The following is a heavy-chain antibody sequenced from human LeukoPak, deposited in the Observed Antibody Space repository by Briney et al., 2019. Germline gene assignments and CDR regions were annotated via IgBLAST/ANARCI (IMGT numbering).Heavy chain of an antibody. CDR1: GFTFSSYS. CDR3: ARVGSSGYYYADFDY. V-gene: IGHV3-7*01. CDR2: IKQDGSEK. J-gene: IGHJ4*02. D-gene: IGHD3-22*01. Sequence: GGSLRLSCAASGFTFSSYSMSWVRQAPGKGLEWVANIKQDGSEKYYVDSVKGRFTISRDNAKNSLYLQMNSLRAEDTAVYYCARVGSSGYYYADFDYWGQGTLVTVSS.